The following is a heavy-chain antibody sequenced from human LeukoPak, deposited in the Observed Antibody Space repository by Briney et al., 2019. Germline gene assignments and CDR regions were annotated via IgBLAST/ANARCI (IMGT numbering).Heavy chain of an antibody. V-gene: IGHV3-66*01. J-gene: IGHJ6*02. Sequence: GESLRLSCAASGFTVSSIYMSWVRQAPGKGLEWVSVIYGGSTTFYADSVKGRFTISRDNSKNTLDLQMNSLRAEDTAVYYCARDHYSGGMGAWGQGTAVTVSS. D-gene: IGHD2-15*01. CDR1: GFTVSSIY. CDR2: IYGGSTT. CDR3: ARDHYSGGMGA.